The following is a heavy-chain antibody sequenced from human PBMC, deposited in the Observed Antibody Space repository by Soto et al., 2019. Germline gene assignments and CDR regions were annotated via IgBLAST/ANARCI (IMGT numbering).Heavy chain of an antibody. D-gene: IGHD5-12*01. J-gene: IGHJ4*02. CDR1: GFTFSSYS. Sequence: PGGSLRLSCAASGFTFSSYSMNWVRQAPGKGLGWVSSISSSSSYMYYADSLKARFTVSRDNSKNSLYLQFNSLRDEDTAVYYCARGSIVATSLTPFDYWGQGTLVTDSS. CDR2: ISSSSSYM. V-gene: IGHV3-21*01. CDR3: ARGSIVATSLTPFDY.